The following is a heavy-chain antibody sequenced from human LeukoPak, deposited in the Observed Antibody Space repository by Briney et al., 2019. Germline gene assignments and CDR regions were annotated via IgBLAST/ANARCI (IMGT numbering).Heavy chain of an antibody. CDR1: GYSISSGYY. Sequence: SETLSLTCTVSGYSISSGYYWGWIRQPPGKGLEWIGSIYHSGSTYYNPSLKSRVTISVDTSKNQFSLKLSSVTAADTAVYYCASKIAAPFLSWGQGTLVTVSS. D-gene: IGHD6-6*01. CDR2: IYHSGST. J-gene: IGHJ5*02. CDR3: ASKIAAPFLS. V-gene: IGHV4-38-2*02.